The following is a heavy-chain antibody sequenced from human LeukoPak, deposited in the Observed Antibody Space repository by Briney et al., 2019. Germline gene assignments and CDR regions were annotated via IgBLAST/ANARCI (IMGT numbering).Heavy chain of an antibody. J-gene: IGHJ4*02. Sequence: SQTLSLTCTVSGGSISSGGYYWSWIRQHPRKGLEWIGYIYYSGSTYYNPSLKSRVTISVDTSKNQFSLKLSSVTAADTAVYYCARDSVGAYFDYWGQGTLVTVSS. D-gene: IGHD1-26*01. CDR3: ARDSVGAYFDY. V-gene: IGHV4-31*03. CDR2: IYYSGST. CDR1: GGSISSGGYY.